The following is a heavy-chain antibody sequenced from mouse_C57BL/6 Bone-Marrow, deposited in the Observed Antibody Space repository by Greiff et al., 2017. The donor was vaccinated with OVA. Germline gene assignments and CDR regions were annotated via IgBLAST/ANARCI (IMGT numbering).Heavy chain of an antibody. D-gene: IGHD2-3*01. CDR3: APKSTYDGYYGY. CDR1: GFSLSTFGMG. J-gene: IGHJ2*01. V-gene: IGHV8-8*01. CDR2: IWWDDDK. Sequence: QVTLKVSGPGILQPSQTLSLTCSFSGFSLSTFGMGVGWIRQPSGKGLEWLAHIWWDDDKYNNPTLKIRLTISKDTSKNQVFLKSANVDTADTATYYCAPKSTYDGYYGYWGQGTTLTVSS.